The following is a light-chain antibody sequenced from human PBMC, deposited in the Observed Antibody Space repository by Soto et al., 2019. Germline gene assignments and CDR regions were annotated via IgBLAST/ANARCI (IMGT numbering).Light chain of an antibody. J-gene: IGLJ1*01. V-gene: IGLV2-14*03. CDR3: GSYTSGSTYV. CDR2: DVT. CDR1: GSDVGAYDY. Sequence: QSVLAQPASVSGSPGQSITISCTGTGSDVGAYDYVSWYQQLPGKAPKVIIYDVTNRPSGVSNRFSGSKSGFTASLTISGLQAEDEADYYCGSYTSGSTYVFGTGTKLTVL.